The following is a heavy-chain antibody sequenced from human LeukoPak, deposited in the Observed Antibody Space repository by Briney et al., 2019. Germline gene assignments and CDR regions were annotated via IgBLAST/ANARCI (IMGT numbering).Heavy chain of an antibody. CDR2: ISGSGGTT. CDR3: ARERGSSGGNTNGYFDY. CDR1: GFSFSNYG. Sequence: GRSLRLSCAASGFSFSNYGMGSARHAARKGMGWGTFISGSGGTTYSADSVKGRFPISRDNSKNTLYLQMNSLRAEDTAAYYCARERGSSGGNTNGYFDYWGQGALVTVSS. D-gene: IGHD4-23*01. V-gene: IGHV3-23*01. J-gene: IGHJ4*02.